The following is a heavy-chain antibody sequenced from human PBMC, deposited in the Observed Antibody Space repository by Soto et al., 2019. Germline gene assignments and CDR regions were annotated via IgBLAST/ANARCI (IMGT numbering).Heavy chain of an antibody. Sequence: EVQLVQSGGGLVQPGGSLRLSCVGSGCTFTDFYMNWVRQAPGKGLEWVANIRPDGSETNYVESVKGRFTTSRDNAKNSLFLQKNSLRADDTAVYYCAGWGGHDYNYWGQGILVTVSS. CDR1: GCTFTDFY. J-gene: IGHJ4*02. CDR2: IRPDGSET. D-gene: IGHD4-4*01. V-gene: IGHV3-7*03. CDR3: AGWGGHDYNY.